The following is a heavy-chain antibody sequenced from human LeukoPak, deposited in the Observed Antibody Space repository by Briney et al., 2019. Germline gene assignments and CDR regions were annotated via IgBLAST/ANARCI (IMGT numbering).Heavy chain of an antibody. J-gene: IGHJ4*02. D-gene: IGHD3-22*01. Sequence: PSETLSLTCTVSGASISSYYWSWIRQPPGKGLEWIGDIYYSGSIKYNPSLKSRVTMSVDTSKNQFSLKLSSVTAADTAIYHCARENPSGYYNRPIDYWGQGTLVTVSS. CDR1: GASISSYY. V-gene: IGHV4-59*01. CDR2: IYYSGSI. CDR3: ARENPSGYYNRPIDY.